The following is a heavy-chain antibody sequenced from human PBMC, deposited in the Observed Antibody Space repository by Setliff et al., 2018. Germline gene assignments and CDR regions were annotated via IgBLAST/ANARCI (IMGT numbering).Heavy chain of an antibody. D-gene: IGHD2-2*01. CDR1: RYTFTGYH. CDR2: INPNTGGT. J-gene: IGHJ4*02. CDR3: ARLAAIPEPGIGILA. V-gene: IGHV1-2*02. Sequence: ASVKVSCKSSRYTFTGYHIHWVRQAPGQGLEWMGWINPNTGGTNYAQKFQGRVTLTRDTSIRTSYMELNSLTSDDTAVYYCARLAAIPEPGIGILAWGQGTLVTVSS.